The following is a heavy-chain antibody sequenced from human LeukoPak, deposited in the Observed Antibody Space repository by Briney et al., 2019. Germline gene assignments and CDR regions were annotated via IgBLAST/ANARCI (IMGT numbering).Heavy chain of an antibody. CDR1: GHTFTGYY. Sequence: ASVKVSCKTSGHTFTGYYMHWVRQAPGQGLEWMGWINPDSGGTNYAQKFQARVTMTSDTSTDTVSMELSSLRSDDTAVYYCARGHTTIIYHWGQGTLVTVSS. CDR3: ARGHTTIIYH. V-gene: IGHV1-2*02. CDR2: INPDSGGT. J-gene: IGHJ5*02. D-gene: IGHD1-26*01.